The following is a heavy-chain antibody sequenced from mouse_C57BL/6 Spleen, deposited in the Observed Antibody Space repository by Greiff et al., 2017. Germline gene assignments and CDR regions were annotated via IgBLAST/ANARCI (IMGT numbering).Heavy chain of an antibody. J-gene: IGHJ2*01. CDR2: IDPSDSYT. CDR3: ARRANWDEGYYFDY. Sequence: VQLQQPGAELVMPGASVKLSCKASGYTFTSYWMHWVKQRPGQGLEWIGEIDPSDSYTNYNQKFKGKSTLTVDKSSSTAYMQLSSLTSEDSAVYYCARRANWDEGYYFDYWRQGTTLTVSS. D-gene: IGHD4-1*01. CDR1: GYTFTSYW. V-gene: IGHV1-69*01.